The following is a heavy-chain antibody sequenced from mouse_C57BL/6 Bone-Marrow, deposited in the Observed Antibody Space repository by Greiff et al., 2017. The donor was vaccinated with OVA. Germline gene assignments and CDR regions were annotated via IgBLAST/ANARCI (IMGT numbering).Heavy chain of an antibody. J-gene: IGHJ3*01. Sequence: EVMLVESGGGLVQPKGSLKLSCAASGFSFNTYAMNWVRQAPGKGLEWVARIRSKSNNYATYYADTVKDRITITRDDSESMLYLQMNNLKTEDTAMYYCVRGNFAYWGQGTLVTVSA. CDR2: IRSKSNNYAT. CDR3: VRGNFAY. D-gene: IGHD2-1*01. V-gene: IGHV10-1*01. CDR1: GFSFNTYA.